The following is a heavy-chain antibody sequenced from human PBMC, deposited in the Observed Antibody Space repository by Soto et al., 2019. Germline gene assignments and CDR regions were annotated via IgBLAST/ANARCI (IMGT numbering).Heavy chain of an antibody. D-gene: IGHD5-12*01. CDR3: ARVRGDSGYALPYYFDY. J-gene: IGHJ4*02. V-gene: IGHV3-7*01. Sequence: EVQLVESGGGLVQPGGSLRLSCAASGFTFSSYWMSWVRQAPGKGLEWVANIKQDGSEKYYVDSVKGRFTISRDNAKNALYLQMNGLRAEDTAVYYCARVRGDSGYALPYYFDYWGQGTLVTVSS. CDR2: IKQDGSEK. CDR1: GFTFSSYW.